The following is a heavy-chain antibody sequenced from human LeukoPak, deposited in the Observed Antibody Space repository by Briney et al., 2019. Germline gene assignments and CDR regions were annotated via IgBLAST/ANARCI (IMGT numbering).Heavy chain of an antibody. Sequence: SGGSLRLSCAASGFTFSSYWMHWVRQAPGKGLVWVSRITSDGRSTTYADSVKGRFTISRDNAKNTLYLQMNSLSAEDTAVYYCARPDDSDYWGQGTLVTVSS. CDR3: ARPDDSDY. J-gene: IGHJ4*02. CDR1: GFTFSSYW. CDR2: ITSDGRST. V-gene: IGHV3-74*03. D-gene: IGHD3-16*01.